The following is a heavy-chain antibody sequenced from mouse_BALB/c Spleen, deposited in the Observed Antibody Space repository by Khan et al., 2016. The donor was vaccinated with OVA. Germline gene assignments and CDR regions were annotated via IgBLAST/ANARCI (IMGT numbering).Heavy chain of an antibody. Sequence: EVELVESGGGLVQPGGSLKLSCAASGFTFSSYGMSWVRQTSDKRLELVVTINTNVGSTYYPDSVKGRFTISRDNAKNTLYLQMSSLKSEDTAMYYCARVDFICDSNYADYFDYWGQGTTLTVSS. J-gene: IGHJ2*01. CDR3: ARVDFICDSNYADYFDY. D-gene: IGHD2-5*01. V-gene: IGHV5-6-3*01. CDR2: INTNVGST. CDR1: GFTFSSYG.